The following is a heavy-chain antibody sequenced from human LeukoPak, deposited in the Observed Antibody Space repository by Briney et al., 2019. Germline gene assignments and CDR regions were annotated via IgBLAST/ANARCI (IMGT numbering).Heavy chain of an antibody. V-gene: IGHV4-61*08. D-gene: IGHD3-16*02. CDR1: RGSISSSAYS. CDR2: IYYSGST. J-gene: IGHJ4*02. Sequence: ASETLSLTCTVSRGSISSSAYSWSWIRQPPGKGLEWIGYIYYSGSTNYNPSLKSRVTISVDTSKNQFSLKLSSVTAADTAVYYCAREVALSLDYWGQGTLVTVSS. CDR3: AREVALSLDY.